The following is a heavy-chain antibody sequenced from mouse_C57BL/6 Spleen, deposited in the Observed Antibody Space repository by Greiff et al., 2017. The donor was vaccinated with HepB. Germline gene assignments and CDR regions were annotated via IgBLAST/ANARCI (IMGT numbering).Heavy chain of an antibody. J-gene: IGHJ2*01. Sequence: EVMLVESGGGLVKPGGSLKLSCAASGFTFSSYAMSWVRQTPEKRLEWVATISDGGSYTYYPDNVKGRFTISRDNAKNNLYLQMSHLKSEDTAMYYCARSYDGYHGDYWGQGTTLTVSS. V-gene: IGHV5-4*03. D-gene: IGHD2-3*01. CDR3: ARSYDGYHGDY. CDR1: GFTFSSYA. CDR2: ISDGGSYT.